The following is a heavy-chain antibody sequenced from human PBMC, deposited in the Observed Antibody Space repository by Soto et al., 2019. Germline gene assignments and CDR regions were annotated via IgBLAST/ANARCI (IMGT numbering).Heavy chain of an antibody. Sequence: QITLKESGPTLVKPTQTLTLTCTSSGFSLSTSGVGVGWIRQPPGKALEWLALIYWDDDKRYSPSLKSRLTITKDTSKNQVVLTMTNMDPVDTATYYCAHSRSSSFYDDNPNWFDPWGQGTLVTVSS. V-gene: IGHV2-5*02. CDR1: GFSLSTSGVG. J-gene: IGHJ5*02. CDR2: IYWDDDK. D-gene: IGHD6-6*01. CDR3: AHSRSSSFYDDNPNWFDP.